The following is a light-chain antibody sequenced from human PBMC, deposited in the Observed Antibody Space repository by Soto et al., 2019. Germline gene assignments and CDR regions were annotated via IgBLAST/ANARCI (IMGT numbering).Light chain of an antibody. V-gene: IGKV1-5*01. J-gene: IGKJ1*01. Sequence: DIQMTQSPSTLSASVGDRVTITCRASQSISSWLDWYQQKPGKAPNLLIYDASSLESGVPSRFSGSGSGTEFTLTIRSLQPDEFATYYCQQYDSYWTFGQGTKVEIK. CDR1: QSISSW. CDR3: QQYDSYWT. CDR2: DAS.